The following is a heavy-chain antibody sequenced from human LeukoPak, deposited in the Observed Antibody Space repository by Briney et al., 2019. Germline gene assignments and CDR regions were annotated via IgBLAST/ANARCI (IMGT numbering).Heavy chain of an antibody. D-gene: IGHD3-3*01. CDR1: GFTFSSYS. CDR2: ISSSSSYI. J-gene: IGHJ4*02. Sequence: GGSLRLSCAASGFTFSSYSMNWVRQAPGKGLEWVSSISSSSSYIYYADSVKGRFTISRDNANNSLYLQMISLRAEDTAVYYCARDFRFLDDYWGQGTLVTVSS. CDR3: ARDFRFLDDY. V-gene: IGHV3-21*01.